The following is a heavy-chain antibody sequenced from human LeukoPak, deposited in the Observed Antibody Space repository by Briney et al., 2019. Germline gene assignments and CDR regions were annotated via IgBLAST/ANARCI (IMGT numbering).Heavy chain of an antibody. D-gene: IGHD3-22*01. J-gene: IGHJ3*02. CDR2: MSGSGGST. V-gene: IGHV3-23*01. CDR3: AKSWYYDSSGYYPYDAFDI. CDR1: GFTFSSYA. Sequence: GGSLRLSCAASGFTFSSYAMSWVRQAPGKGLEGVSGMSGSGGSTYYADSVKGRFTISRDNSKNTLYLQMNSLRAEDTAVYYCAKSWYYDSSGYYPYDAFDIWGQGTMVTVSS.